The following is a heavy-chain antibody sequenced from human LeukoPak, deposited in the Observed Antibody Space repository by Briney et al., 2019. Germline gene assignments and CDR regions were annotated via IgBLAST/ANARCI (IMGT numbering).Heavy chain of an antibody. V-gene: IGHV1-24*01. Sequence: ASVKVSCKVSGYTLTELSMHWVRQAPGKGLERMGGFDPEDGETIYAQKFQGRVTMTEDTSTDTAYMELSSLRSEDTAVYYCATLDSAYFARIEASTVTGGYWGQGTLVTVSS. D-gene: IGHD4-17*01. J-gene: IGHJ4*02. CDR1: GYTLTELS. CDR3: ATLDSAYFARIEASTVTGGY. CDR2: FDPEDGET.